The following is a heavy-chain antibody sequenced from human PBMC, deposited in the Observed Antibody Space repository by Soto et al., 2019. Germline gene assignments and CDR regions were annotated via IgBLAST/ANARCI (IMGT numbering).Heavy chain of an antibody. CDR1: GFTFRSYA. CDR3: ATTTSSYWASGE. Sequence: GGSLRLSCAASGFTFRSYAMNWVRQAPGKGLEWVSIIGGSGGSIYYADSVKGRFTISRDNSKNTLYLQMSSLRAEDTAVYYCATTTSSYWASGEWGQGTQVTVSS. V-gene: IGHV3-23*01. CDR2: IGGSGGSI. J-gene: IGHJ4*02. D-gene: IGHD2-21*01.